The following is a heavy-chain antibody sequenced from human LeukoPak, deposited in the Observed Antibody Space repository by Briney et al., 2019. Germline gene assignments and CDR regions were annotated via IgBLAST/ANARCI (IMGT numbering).Heavy chain of an antibody. CDR3: AKTNGYYSD. Sequence: GSLRLSCAASGFTFSSYGMNWVRQAPGKGLEWVSGISGSGGTTYYADSVKGRFTISRGNSKNSLSLQVSSLRAEDTAVYYCAKTNGYYSDWGQGTLVTVSS. J-gene: IGHJ4*02. CDR1: GFTFSSYG. V-gene: IGHV3-23*01. CDR2: ISGSGGTT. D-gene: IGHD3-22*01.